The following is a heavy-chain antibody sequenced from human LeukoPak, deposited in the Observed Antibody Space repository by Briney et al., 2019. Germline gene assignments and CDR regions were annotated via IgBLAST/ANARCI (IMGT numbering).Heavy chain of an antibody. J-gene: IGHJ4*02. CDR2: IYTSGST. Sequence: PSETLSLTCTVSGASISSYYWSWIRQPPGKGLEWIGRIYTSGSTNYNPSLKSRVTMSVDTSKDQFSLKLSSVTAADTAVYYCAREFFGLRYFDWLPQWYFDYWGQGTLVTVSS. D-gene: IGHD3-9*01. V-gene: IGHV4-4*07. CDR3: AREFFGLRYFDWLPQWYFDY. CDR1: GASISSYY.